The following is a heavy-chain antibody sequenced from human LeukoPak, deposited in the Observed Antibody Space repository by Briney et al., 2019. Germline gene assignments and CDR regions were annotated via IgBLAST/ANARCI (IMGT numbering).Heavy chain of an antibody. CDR1: GYTFTGCY. CDR3: ARWWGLPLDY. Sequence: GASVKVSCKASGYTFTGCYMHWVRQAPGQGLEWMGRINPNSGGTNYAQKFQGRVSMTRDTSISTAYMELSRLRSDETAVYYCARWWGLPLDYWGQGTLVTVSS. D-gene: IGHD1-26*01. V-gene: IGHV1-2*06. J-gene: IGHJ4*02. CDR2: INPNSGGT.